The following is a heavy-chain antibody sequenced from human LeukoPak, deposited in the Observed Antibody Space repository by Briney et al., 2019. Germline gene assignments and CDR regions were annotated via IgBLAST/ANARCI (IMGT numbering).Heavy chain of an antibody. J-gene: IGHJ4*02. Sequence: ASVKVSCKASGYTFSSYGIGWVRQAPGQGLEWMGWISADKTNTNYAQNLQGRVTVTTDTSTTTAYMELRSLRSDGTAVYYCARRAAVVGPLYYFDNWGQGTLVTVSS. D-gene: IGHD6-19*01. CDR1: GYTFSSYG. CDR2: ISADKTNT. CDR3: ARRAAVVGPLYYFDN. V-gene: IGHV1-18*01.